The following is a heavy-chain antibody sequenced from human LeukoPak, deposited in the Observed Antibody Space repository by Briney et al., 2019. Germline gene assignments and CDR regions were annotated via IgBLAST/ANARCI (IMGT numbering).Heavy chain of an antibody. D-gene: IGHD2-21*02. CDR2: ISSSGDT. CDR1: GGSMSINY. CDR3: ARGDSPFYH. J-gene: IGHJ4*02. V-gene: IGHV4-59*13. Sequence: PSETLSLTCTVSGGSMSINYWSWIRQAPGKRLEWIGYISSSGDTNYNPSLKSRVTISVDTSKNYFSLRLTSVTAADTAVYYCARGDSPFYHWGQGTLVTVSS.